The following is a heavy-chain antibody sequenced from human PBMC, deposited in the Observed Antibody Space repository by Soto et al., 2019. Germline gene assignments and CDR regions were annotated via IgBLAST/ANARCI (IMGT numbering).Heavy chain of an antibody. CDR2: LSAHNGNT. Sequence: QVHLVQSGAEVKKPGASVKVSCKGSGYAFTTYGITWVRQAPGQGLEWMGWLSAHNGNTNYAQKCQGRVTVTRDTSTSTAYMELRSRRSDDTAVYYWARGRYGDYWGQGALVTVSS. CDR1: GYAFTTYG. D-gene: IGHD1-1*01. V-gene: IGHV1-18*01. J-gene: IGHJ4*02. CDR3: ARGRYGDY.